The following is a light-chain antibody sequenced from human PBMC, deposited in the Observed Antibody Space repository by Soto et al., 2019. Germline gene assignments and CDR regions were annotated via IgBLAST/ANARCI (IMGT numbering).Light chain of an antibody. J-gene: IGLJ1*01. CDR1: SY. V-gene: IGLV2-14*01. CDR2: EVG. CDR3: SSYAHSSIYV. Sequence: QSALPHPASVSWSPGQSITISCTGTSYVSWYQQHPGKAPKLMIYEVGNRPSGVSIRFSGSKSGNTASLTISGLQADDEADYYCSSYAHSSIYVFGTGTKVTVL.